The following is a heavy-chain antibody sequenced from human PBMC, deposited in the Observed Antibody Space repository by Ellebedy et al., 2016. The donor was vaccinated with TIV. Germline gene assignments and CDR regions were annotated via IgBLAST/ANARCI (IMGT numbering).Heavy chain of an antibody. V-gene: IGHV3-7*01. CDR1: AFTFSSYW. D-gene: IGHD4-17*01. CDR3: ARDRYGDYYFDY. Sequence: GESLKISXAASAFTFSSYWMSWVRQAPGKGLEWVANIKEDGSEKYYVDSVKGRFTISRDNAKNSLSLQMNSLRAEDTAVYYCARDRYGDYYFDYWGQGTLVTVSS. J-gene: IGHJ4*02. CDR2: IKEDGSEK.